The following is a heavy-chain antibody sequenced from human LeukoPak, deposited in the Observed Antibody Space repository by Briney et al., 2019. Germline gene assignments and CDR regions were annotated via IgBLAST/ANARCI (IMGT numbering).Heavy chain of an antibody. Sequence: ASVKVSCKASGGTFSSYAISWVRQAPGQGLEWMGGIIPIFGTANYAQKFQGRVTITADESTSTAYMELSSLRSEDTAVYYCAGGDYYDSSGYSEPYFDYWGQGTLVTVSS. D-gene: IGHD3-22*01. V-gene: IGHV1-69*13. CDR2: IIPIFGTA. CDR3: AGGDYYDSSGYSEPYFDY. J-gene: IGHJ4*02. CDR1: GGTFSSYA.